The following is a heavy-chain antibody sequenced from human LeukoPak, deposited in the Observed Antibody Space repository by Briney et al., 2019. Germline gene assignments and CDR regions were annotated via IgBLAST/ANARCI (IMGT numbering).Heavy chain of an antibody. D-gene: IGHD1-26*01. CDR1: GYTFTSYG. Sequence: ASVKVSCKASGYTFTSYGISWVRQAPGQGREWMGWISAYNGNTNYAQKLQGKVTMTTDTSTSTAYMELRSLRSDDTAVYYCARLVFVGATTGFDYWGQGTLVTVSS. CDR2: ISAYNGNT. CDR3: ARLVFVGATTGFDY. V-gene: IGHV1-18*01. J-gene: IGHJ4*02.